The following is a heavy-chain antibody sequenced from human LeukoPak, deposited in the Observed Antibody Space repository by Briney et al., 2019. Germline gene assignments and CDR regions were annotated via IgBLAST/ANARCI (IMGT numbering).Heavy chain of an antibody. Sequence: GGSLRLSCAASGFIFSSYWMSWVRRTPGKGLEWVANIRQDGSEIYYVDSVKGRFTISRDNAKNSLYLQMNSLRAEDTAVYYCARDKQVGATHFDNWGQGTLVTVSS. CDR3: ARDKQVGATHFDN. J-gene: IGHJ4*02. V-gene: IGHV3-7*01. CDR2: IRQDGSEI. D-gene: IGHD1-26*01. CDR1: GFIFSSYW.